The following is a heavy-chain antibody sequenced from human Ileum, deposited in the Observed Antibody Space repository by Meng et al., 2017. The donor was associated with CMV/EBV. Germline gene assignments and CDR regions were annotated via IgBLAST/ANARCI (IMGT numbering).Heavy chain of an antibody. CDR1: GFTFSSYS. CDR2: ISSSSSYI. D-gene: IGHD2-2*01. J-gene: IGHJ6*02. Sequence: GGSLRLSCAASGFTFSSYSMNWVRQAPGKGLEWVSSISSSSSYIYYADSVKGRFTISRDNAKNTLYLQMNSLRAEDTAVYYCAREDCSSTSCYLGYYYYGMDVWAQGPSAT. CDR3: AREDCSSTSCYLGYYYYGMDV. V-gene: IGHV3-21*01.